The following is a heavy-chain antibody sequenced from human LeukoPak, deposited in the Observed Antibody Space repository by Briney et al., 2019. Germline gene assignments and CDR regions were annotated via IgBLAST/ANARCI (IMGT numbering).Heavy chain of an antibody. J-gene: IGHJ3*02. Sequence: GASVKVSCKASGGTFSSYAISWVRQAPGQGLEWMGRIIPILGIANYAQKFQGRVTITTDESTSTAYMELSSLRSEDTAVYHCARDPRYCSGGSCSTEGAFDIWGQGTMVTVSS. CDR3: ARDPRYCSGGSCSTEGAFDI. V-gene: IGHV1-69*04. D-gene: IGHD2-15*01. CDR2: IIPILGIA. CDR1: GGTFSSYA.